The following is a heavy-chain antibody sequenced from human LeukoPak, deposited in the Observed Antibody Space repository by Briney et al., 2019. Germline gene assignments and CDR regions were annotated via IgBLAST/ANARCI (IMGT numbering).Heavy chain of an antibody. Sequence: PGGSLRLSCAASGFTFSDYQMSWIRQAPGKGLEWVSYTSGGGSSIYYADSVKGRFTISRDNAKNSLYLQMNSLRADDTAVYYCASSIAARPWNYWGQGTLVTVSS. CDR1: GFTFSDYQ. J-gene: IGHJ4*02. D-gene: IGHD6-6*01. CDR2: TSGGGSSI. V-gene: IGHV3-11*04. CDR3: ASSIAARPWNY.